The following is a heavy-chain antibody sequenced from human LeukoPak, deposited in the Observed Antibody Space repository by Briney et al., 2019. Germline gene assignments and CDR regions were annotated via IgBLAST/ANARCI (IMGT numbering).Heavy chain of an antibody. CDR2: ISYDGGNK. Sequence: PGGSLRLSCAASGFTFSSYGMHWVRQAPGKGLEWVAVISYDGGNKYYADSVKGRFTISRDNSKNTLYLQMSSLRAEDTAVYYCARGDEPAFGYWGQGTLVTVSS. CDR1: GFTFSSYG. V-gene: IGHV3-30*03. J-gene: IGHJ4*02. CDR3: ARGDEPAFGY.